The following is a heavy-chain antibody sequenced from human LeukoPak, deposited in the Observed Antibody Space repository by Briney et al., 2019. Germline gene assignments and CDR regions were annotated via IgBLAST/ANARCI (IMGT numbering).Heavy chain of an antibody. Sequence: ASETLSLTCAVYGGSFSGYYWSWIRQPPGKGLEWIGEINHSGSTNYNPSLKSRVTISVDTSKNQFSLKLSPVTAADTAVYYCARGYGSGSYCFWTGARDFDYWGQGTLVTVSS. V-gene: IGHV4-34*01. CDR3: ARGYGSGSYCFWTGARDFDY. J-gene: IGHJ4*02. CDR2: INHSGST. D-gene: IGHD3-10*01. CDR1: GGSFSGYY.